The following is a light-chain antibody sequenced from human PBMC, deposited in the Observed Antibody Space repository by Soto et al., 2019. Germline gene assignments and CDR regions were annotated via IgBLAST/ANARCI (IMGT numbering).Light chain of an antibody. CDR3: QQYNSWPLT. CDR2: SSS. J-gene: IGKJ4*01. Sequence: EIVMTQYPATPSVSPGERATLSCRASQTVSNNLAWYQQKPGQAPRLLFYSSSTRATGVPARFSGSRSGTDFTLTISSLQSEDFAVYYCQQYNSWPLTFGGGTKVETK. CDR1: QTVSNN. V-gene: IGKV3-15*01.